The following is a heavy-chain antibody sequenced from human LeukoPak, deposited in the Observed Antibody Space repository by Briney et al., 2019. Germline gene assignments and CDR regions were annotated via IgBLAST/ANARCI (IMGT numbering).Heavy chain of an antibody. Sequence: GESLRLSCVASGFTLSSYWMSWVRQAPGKGLEWVANIKFDGSATYYVDSVKGRFTISKDDAKNSLYLQMNSLRGEDTAVYYCARDLFSGTYHEDFWGQGTLVIVSS. D-gene: IGHD1-26*01. J-gene: IGHJ4*02. V-gene: IGHV3-7*01. CDR1: GFTLSSYW. CDR3: ARDLFSGTYHEDF. CDR2: IKFDGSAT.